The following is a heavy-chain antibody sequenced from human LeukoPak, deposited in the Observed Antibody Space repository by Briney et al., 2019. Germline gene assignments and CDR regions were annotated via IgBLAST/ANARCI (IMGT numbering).Heavy chain of an antibody. V-gene: IGHV3-23*01. D-gene: IGHD4-23*01. J-gene: IGHJ4*02. Sequence: SGGSLRLSCAASGFTFSSYAMSWVRQAPGKGLEWVSAISGSGGSTYYADSVKGRFTISRDNSKNTLYLQMNSLRAEDTAVYYCAKDFGRGGNFYYYFDHWGQGTLVTVSS. CDR3: AKDFGRGGNFYYYFDH. CDR2: ISGSGGST. CDR1: GFTFSSYA.